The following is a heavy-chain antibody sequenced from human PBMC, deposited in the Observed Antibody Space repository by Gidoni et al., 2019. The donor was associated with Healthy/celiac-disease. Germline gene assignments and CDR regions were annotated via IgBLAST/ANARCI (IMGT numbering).Heavy chain of an antibody. CDR3: ARDFGDIVVVPASNGMDV. D-gene: IGHD2-2*01. CDR2: IWYDGSNK. CDR1: GFTFSSYG. V-gene: IGHV3-33*01. Sequence: QVQLVESGGGVVQPGRSLRLSCAASGFTFSSYGMHWVRQAPGKGLEWVAVIWYDGSNKYYADSVKGRFTISRDNSKNTLYLQMNSLRAEDTAVYYCARDFGDIVVVPASNGMDVWGQGTTVTVSS. J-gene: IGHJ6*02.